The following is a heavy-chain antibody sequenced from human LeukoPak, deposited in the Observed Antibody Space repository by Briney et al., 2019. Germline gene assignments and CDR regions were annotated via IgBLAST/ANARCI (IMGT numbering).Heavy chain of an antibody. CDR1: GGSISSGRNY. D-gene: IGHD2-15*01. V-gene: IGHV4-61*02. CDR3: ARVDGGCSGGSCPSGNWSDP. J-gene: IGHJ5*02. Sequence: RSSETLSLTCTVSGGSISSGRNYWTWIRQPAGKGLEWSGRIYIFIWSTNYDPSLKSRDNISVATSKNQFSMKLPSVTAADTAVYYCARVDGGCSGGSCPSGNWSDPWGQGTLVTVSS. CDR2: IYIFIWST.